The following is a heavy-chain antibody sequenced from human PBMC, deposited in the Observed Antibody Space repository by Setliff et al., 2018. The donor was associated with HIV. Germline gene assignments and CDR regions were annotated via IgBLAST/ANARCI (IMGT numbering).Heavy chain of an antibody. CDR3: ARLNDWRHTFDI. V-gene: IGHV4-39*07. CDR2: IYYSGTP. CDR1: GGSMSNSGYY. D-gene: IGHD3-9*01. J-gene: IGHJ3*02. Sequence: SETLSLTCTVSGGSMSNSGYYWSWLRQSPGKGLEWIGSIYYSGTPYYSPSLNSRVTISLDMSKTQFFLRLISMTAADTAVYYCARLNDWRHTFDIWGQGITVTVSS.